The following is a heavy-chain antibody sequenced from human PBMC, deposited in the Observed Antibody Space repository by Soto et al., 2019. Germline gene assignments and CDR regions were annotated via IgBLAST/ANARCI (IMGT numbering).Heavy chain of an antibody. Sequence: PSETLSRTGIVPGGSISDFFWSWIRQPPGKGLEWIGYIYYSGSTNYNPSLKSRVTISVDTSKNQFSLNLRSMSPADTAVYYCARVGGLAARTFDYWGPGTLVTVSS. CDR2: IYYSGST. CDR3: ARVGGLAARTFDY. D-gene: IGHD6-6*01. J-gene: IGHJ4*02. CDR1: GGSISDFF. V-gene: IGHV4-59*01.